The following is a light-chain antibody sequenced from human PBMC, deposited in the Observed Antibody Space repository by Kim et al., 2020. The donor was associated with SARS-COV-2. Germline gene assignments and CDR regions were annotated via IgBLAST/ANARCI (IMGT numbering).Light chain of an antibody. CDR3: QTWGTGIRV. CDR1: SGHSSYA. CDR2: LNSDGSH. Sequence: SVKLTCTLSSGHSSYAIAGHQQQPKKGPRYLMKLNSDGSHSKGDGIPDRFSGSSSGAERYLTISSLQSEDEADYYCQTWGTGIRVFGGGTQLTVL. V-gene: IGLV4-69*01. J-gene: IGLJ3*02.